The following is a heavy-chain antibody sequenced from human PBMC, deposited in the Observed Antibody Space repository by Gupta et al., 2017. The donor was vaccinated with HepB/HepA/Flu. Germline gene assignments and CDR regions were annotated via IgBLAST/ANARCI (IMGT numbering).Heavy chain of an antibody. V-gene: IGHV3-30*18. D-gene: IGHD3-3*01. CDR3: AKDYDFWSGPDY. J-gene: IGHJ4*02. CDR2: ISYDGSNK. Sequence: QVQLVESGGGVVQPGRSLRLSCAASGFTFSSYGMHWVRQAPGKGLEGVAVISYDGSNKYYADSVKGRFTISRDNSKNTLYLQMNSLRAEDTAVYYCAKDYDFWSGPDYWGQGTLVTVSS. CDR1: GFTFSSYG.